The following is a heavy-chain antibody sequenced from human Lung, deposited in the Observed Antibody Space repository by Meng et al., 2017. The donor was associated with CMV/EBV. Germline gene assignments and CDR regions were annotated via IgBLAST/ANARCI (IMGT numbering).Heavy chain of an antibody. CDR2: IIPFLGIA. CDR3: ARDYFSTTSCNRRITGTTPTSDYYYGMDV. D-gene: IGHD1-7*01. Sequence: SVKVSCKASGCTFRSYAISWVRQAPGQGLEWMGGIIPFLGIANYPQKFQGRVTITADKSTSTAYMELSSLRSEDTAVYYCARDYFSTTSCNRRITGTTPTSDYYYGMDVWGQGXTVTVSS. V-gene: IGHV1-69*10. J-gene: IGHJ6*02. CDR1: GCTFRSYA.